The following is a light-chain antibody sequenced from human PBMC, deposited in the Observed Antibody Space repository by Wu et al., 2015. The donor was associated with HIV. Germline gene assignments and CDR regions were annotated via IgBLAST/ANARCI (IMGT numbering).Light chain of an antibody. V-gene: IGKV3-20*01. CDR3: QQYGSSPIT. CDR2: GAS. J-gene: IGKJ5*01. CDR1: QSVSSSY. Sequence: EIVLTQSPGTLSLSPGQRATLSCRASQSVSSSYLAWYQQKPGQAPRLLIYGASSRATGIPNRFSGSGSGTGFTLTVSRLEPEDFAVYSCQQYGSSPITFGQGTRLEIK.